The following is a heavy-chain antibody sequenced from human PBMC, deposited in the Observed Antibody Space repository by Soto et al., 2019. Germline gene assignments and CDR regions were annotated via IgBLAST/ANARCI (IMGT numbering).Heavy chain of an antibody. CDR1: GFTFSSYG. Sequence: GGSLRLSCAASGFTFSSYGMHWVRQAPGKGLEWVAVISYDGSNKYYADSVKGRFTISRDNSKNTLYLQMNSLRAEDTAVYYCAKELYYYDSSGYPQPNAFDIWGQGTMVTVSS. D-gene: IGHD3-22*01. V-gene: IGHV3-30*18. CDR2: ISYDGSNK. J-gene: IGHJ3*02. CDR3: AKELYYYDSSGYPQPNAFDI.